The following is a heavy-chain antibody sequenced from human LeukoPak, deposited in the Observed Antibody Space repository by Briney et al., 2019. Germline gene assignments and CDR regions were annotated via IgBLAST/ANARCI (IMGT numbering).Heavy chain of an antibody. CDR2: LRYDGSQK. CDR3: ANELYDSPFDF. J-gene: IGHJ4*02. Sequence: GGSLTLSCSASGFSLCCFGMLWLRPAPGKGLDWGAFLRYDGSQKYYADHVKGRFTITRDSSKNTRYLQMNRTRAEDTAVDYCANELYDSPFDFWGQGTLVTVSS. V-gene: IGHV3-30*02. D-gene: IGHD2/OR15-2a*01. CDR1: GFSLCCFG.